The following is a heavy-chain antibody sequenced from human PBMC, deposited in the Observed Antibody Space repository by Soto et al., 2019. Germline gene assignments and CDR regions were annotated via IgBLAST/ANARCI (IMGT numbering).Heavy chain of an antibody. V-gene: IGHV3-30*18. D-gene: IGHD5-18*01. Sequence: QVQLVESGGGVVQPGRSLRLSCAASGFTFSSYGMHWVRQAPGKGLEWVAVISYDGSNKYYADSVKGRFTISRDNSKNTLYLQMNSLRAEDTAVYYCAKDERLNTIKRGYSYGYPPGDYWGQGTLVTVSS. CDR3: AKDERLNTIKRGYSYGYPPGDY. CDR1: GFTFSSYG. CDR2: ISYDGSNK. J-gene: IGHJ4*02.